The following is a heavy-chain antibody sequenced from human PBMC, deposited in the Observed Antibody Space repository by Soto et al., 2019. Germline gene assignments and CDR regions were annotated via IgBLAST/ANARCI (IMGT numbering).Heavy chain of an antibody. CDR1: GFAFSNYE. Sequence: GGSLRLSCAASGFAFSNYEMNWVRQTPGKGLEWVSYISLSGSTIYYADSVKGRFTISRDDAKNSLYLQMDSLRADDTAVYYCARESFSASPNFFDYWGQGTLVTDSS. CDR2: ISLSGSTI. D-gene: IGHD3-3*02. CDR3: ARESFSASPNFFDY. V-gene: IGHV3-48*03. J-gene: IGHJ4*02.